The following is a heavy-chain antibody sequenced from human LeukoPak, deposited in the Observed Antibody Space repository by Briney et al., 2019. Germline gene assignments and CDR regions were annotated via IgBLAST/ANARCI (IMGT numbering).Heavy chain of an antibody. CDR1: GGSFTGYY. V-gene: IGHV4-34*01. J-gene: IGHJ6*03. Sequence: SETLSLTCAVSGGSFTGYYWTWIRQPPGKGLEWLGEINHSGSTNYNPSLKSRLTMSVDTSKNQFSLKLSSVTAADTAVYYCARISSWYGYYYYYYMDVWGKGTTVTVSS. D-gene: IGHD6-13*01. CDR3: ARISSWYGYYYYYYMDV. CDR2: INHSGST.